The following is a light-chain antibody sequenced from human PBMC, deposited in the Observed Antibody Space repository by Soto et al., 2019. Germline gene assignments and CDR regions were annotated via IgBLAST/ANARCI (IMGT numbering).Light chain of an antibody. CDR3: QQVYIAPRT. CDR1: QSISSY. V-gene: IGKV1-39*01. CDR2: SAS. Sequence: DIQMTQSPSSLSASVGDRVTITCRASQSISSYLNWYRQKPGEAPMLLIYSASTLQSGVPSRFSGGGSGTDFTLTISSLQPEDFATYYCQQVYIAPRTFGPGTKVDIK. J-gene: IGKJ3*01.